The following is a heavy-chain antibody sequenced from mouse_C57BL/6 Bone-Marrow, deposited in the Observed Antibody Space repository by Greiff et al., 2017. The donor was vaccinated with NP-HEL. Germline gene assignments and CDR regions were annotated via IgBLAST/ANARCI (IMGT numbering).Heavy chain of an antibody. D-gene: IGHD2-4*01. J-gene: IGHJ3*01. CDR3: ARIGCLVYYDYGGGFAY. CDR2: IWWDDDK. V-gene: IGHV8-8*01. CDR1: GFSLSTFGMG. Sequence: QVTLKVSGPGILQPSQTLSLTCSFSGFSLSTFGMGVGWIRQPSGQGLEWLAHIWWDDDKYYNPALKSRLTISNETSRNQVFLKIANVDTADTATYYCARIGCLVYYDYGGGFAYWGQGTLVTVSA.